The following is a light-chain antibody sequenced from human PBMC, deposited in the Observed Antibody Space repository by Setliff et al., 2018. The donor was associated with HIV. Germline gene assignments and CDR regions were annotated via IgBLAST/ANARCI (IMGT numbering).Light chain of an antibody. V-gene: IGLV1-40*01. CDR2: DNN. J-gene: IGLJ1*01. Sequence: QSVLTQPPSVSGAPGQRVTISCTGSSSNIGTGYDVHWYQQLPGTAPKLLIHDNNNRPSGVPDRFSGSKSGTSASLAITGLQAEDEADYYCQSYDSSLSGFVFGSGTKVNRP. CDR3: QSYDSSLSGFV. CDR1: SSNIGTGYD.